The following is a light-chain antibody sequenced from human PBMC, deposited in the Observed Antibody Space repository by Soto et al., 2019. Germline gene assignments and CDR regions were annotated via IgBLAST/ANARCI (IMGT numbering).Light chain of an antibody. Sequence: EIVLTQSPGTLSLSPGDRATLSCRASESVSSTYLAWYQQKPGQAPRLLIYGASSRASGIPDRFSGSGSGTDFTLTISRLGPEDFAVYYCQQYGSSPPDTFGGGTKWIS. J-gene: IGKJ4*01. V-gene: IGKV3-20*01. CDR1: ESVSSTY. CDR2: GAS. CDR3: QQYGSSPPDT.